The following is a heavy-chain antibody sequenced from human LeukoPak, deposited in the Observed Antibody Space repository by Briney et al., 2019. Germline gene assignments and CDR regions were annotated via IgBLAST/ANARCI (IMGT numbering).Heavy chain of an antibody. CDR1: GGSISSYY. D-gene: IGHD3-10*01. J-gene: IGHJ4*02. Sequence: SETLSLTCTVSGGSISSYYWGWIRQPPGKGLEWIGIIYHSGSTYYNPSLRSRVTISVDTSKNQFSLKLSSVTAADTAVYYCARQTSYYSGSGSYYPGYYFDYWGQGTLVTVSS. CDR3: ARQTSYYSGSGSYYPGYYFDY. V-gene: IGHV4-59*08. CDR2: IYHSGST.